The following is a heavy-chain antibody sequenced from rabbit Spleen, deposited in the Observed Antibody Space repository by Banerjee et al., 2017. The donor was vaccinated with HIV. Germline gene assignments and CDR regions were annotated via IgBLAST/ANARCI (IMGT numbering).Heavy chain of an antibody. J-gene: IGHJ4*01. CDR3: ARIIYSAFNL. CDR1: GFSFSSDYD. Sequence: QEQLVESGGGLVKPGASLTLTCKASGFSFSSDYDMCWVRQAPGKGLEWIACINAGSSGSTYYASWAKGRFTISKTSSTTVTLQMTSLTAADTSLYYCARIIYSAFNLWGPGTLVTVS. D-gene: IGHD1-1*01. CDR2: INAGSSGST. V-gene: IGHV1S45*01.